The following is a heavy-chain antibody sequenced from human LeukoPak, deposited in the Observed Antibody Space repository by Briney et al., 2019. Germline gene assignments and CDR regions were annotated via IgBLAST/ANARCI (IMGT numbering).Heavy chain of an antibody. CDR2: IYYSGST. D-gene: IGHD6-19*01. J-gene: IGHJ6*03. V-gene: IGHV4-39*01. CDR3: SRLVFAYSSGLPYYMVV. Sequence: SETLSLTCTVSGGSISSSSYYWGWIRQPPGKGLEWIGSIYYSGSTYYNPSLKSRVTISVDTSKNQFSLNLSSVTAADTAVYCCSRLVFAYSSGLPYYMVVWGNRTTV. CDR1: GGSISSSSYY.